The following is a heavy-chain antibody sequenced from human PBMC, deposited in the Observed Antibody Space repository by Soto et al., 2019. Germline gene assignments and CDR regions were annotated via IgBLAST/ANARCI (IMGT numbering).Heavy chain of an antibody. Sequence: ESVGGLVQPGGSLRLSCAASGFTFSSYAMSWVRQAPGKGLEWVSAISGSGGSTYYADSVKGRFTISRDNSKNTLYLQMNSLRAEDTAVYYCAKDPSDYYGSGSYYLGYYYYGMDVWGQGTTVTVSS. CDR3: AKDPSDYYGSGSYYLGYYYYGMDV. CDR2: ISGSGGST. CDR1: GFTFSSYA. V-gene: IGHV3-23*01. D-gene: IGHD3-10*01. J-gene: IGHJ6*02.